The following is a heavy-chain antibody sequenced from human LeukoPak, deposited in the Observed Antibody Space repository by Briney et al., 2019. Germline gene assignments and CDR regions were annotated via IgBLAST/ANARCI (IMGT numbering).Heavy chain of an antibody. CDR1: GFTFSSYG. J-gene: IGHJ4*02. V-gene: IGHV3-33*06. D-gene: IGHD6-13*01. Sequence: GGSLRLSCAASGFTFSSYGMHWVRQAPGKGLEWVAVIWYDGSNKYYADSVKGRFTISRDNSKNTLYLQMNSLRAEDTAVYYCAKGAAAGKYYFAYWGQGTLVTVSS. CDR3: AKGAAAGKYYFAY. CDR2: IWYDGSNK.